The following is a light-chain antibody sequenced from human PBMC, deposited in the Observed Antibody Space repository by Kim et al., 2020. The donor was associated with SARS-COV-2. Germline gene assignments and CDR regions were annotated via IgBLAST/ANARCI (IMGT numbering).Light chain of an antibody. CDR1: RSSSSW. Sequence: SVGDRVTITCRASRSSSSWLAWYQQKPGKAPKLLIYKASNLESGVPSRFSGSGSGTDFTLTIISLQPDDFATYYCQQYNSYSAITFGQGTRLEIK. CDR2: KAS. V-gene: IGKV1-5*03. J-gene: IGKJ5*01. CDR3: QQYNSYSAIT.